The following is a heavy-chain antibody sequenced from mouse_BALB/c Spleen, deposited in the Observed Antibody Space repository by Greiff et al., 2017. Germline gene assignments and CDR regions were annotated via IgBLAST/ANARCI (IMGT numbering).Heavy chain of an antibody. J-gene: IGHJ2*01. D-gene: IGHD1-1*01. CDR2: IDPDTGGT. Sequence: QVQLQQSGAELVRPGASVTLSCKASGYTFTDYEMPWVRQTPVHGLEWIGAIDPDTGGTAYNQKFKGKATLTADTSSSTSYMELHSLTSEDSAVYYYTIPSCITTVVEGYWGQGTTLTVSS. CDR1: GYTFTDYE. V-gene: IGHV1-15*01. CDR3: TIPSCITTVVEGY.